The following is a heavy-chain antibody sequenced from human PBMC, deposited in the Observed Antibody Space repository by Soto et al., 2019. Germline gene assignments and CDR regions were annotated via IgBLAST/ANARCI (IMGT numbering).Heavy chain of an antibody. Sequence: EVQLVESGGGLVQPGGSLRLSCAASGFTFSSYAMHWVRQAPGKGLEYVSAISSNGGSTYYANSVQGRFTISRDNSKNTLYLQMGSLRAEDMAVYYCARDGHCSSNSCYAYFDYWGQGTLVTVSS. V-gene: IGHV3-64*01. D-gene: IGHD2-2*03. CDR3: ARDGHCSSNSCYAYFDY. CDR1: GFTFSSYA. CDR2: ISSNGGST. J-gene: IGHJ4*02.